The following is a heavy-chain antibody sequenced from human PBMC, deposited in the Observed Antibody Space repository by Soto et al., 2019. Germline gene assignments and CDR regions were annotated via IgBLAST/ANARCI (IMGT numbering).Heavy chain of an antibody. V-gene: IGHV3-53*01. CDR1: GFTVSSNY. CDR3: ARVYGSGSYPYYYYGMDV. CDR2: IYSGGST. J-gene: IGHJ6*02. D-gene: IGHD3-10*01. Sequence: GGSLRLSCAASGFTVSSNYMSWVRQAPGKGLEWVSVIYSGGSTYYADSVKGRFTISRDNSKITLYLQMNSLRAEDTAVYDCARVYGSGSYPYYYYGMDVWGQGTTVTVSS.